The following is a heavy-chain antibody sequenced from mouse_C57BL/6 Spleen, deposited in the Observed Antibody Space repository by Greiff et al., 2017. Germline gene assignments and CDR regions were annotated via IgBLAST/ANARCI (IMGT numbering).Heavy chain of an antibody. D-gene: IGHD3-1*01. J-gene: IGHJ1*03. Sequence: VQLKESGPELVKPGASVKISCKASGYSFTDYNMNWVKQSNGKSLEWIGVINPNYGTTSYNQKFKGKATLTVDQSSSTAYMELRSLTSEDTAVYYCARSRDFYWYFDVWGTGTTVTVSS. CDR2: INPNYGTT. V-gene: IGHV1-39*01. CDR3: ARSRDFYWYFDV. CDR1: GYSFTDYN.